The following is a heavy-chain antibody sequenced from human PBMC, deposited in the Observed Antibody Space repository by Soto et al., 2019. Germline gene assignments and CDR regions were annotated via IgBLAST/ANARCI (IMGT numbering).Heavy chain of an antibody. CDR3: ARMSGTYYVPDY. D-gene: IGHD1-26*01. J-gene: IGHJ4*02. CDR2: IYHSGST. CDR1: NASITSSGYY. V-gene: IGHV4-31*03. Sequence: QVQLQESGPRLVEASQTLSLMCTVSNASITSSGYYWSWVRQAPGKRLEWIGYIYHSGSTFYSPSLQSRLTMSVDTSKNQFSLTLRSVTAADTAVYHCARMSGTYYVPDYWGQGTLVTVSS.